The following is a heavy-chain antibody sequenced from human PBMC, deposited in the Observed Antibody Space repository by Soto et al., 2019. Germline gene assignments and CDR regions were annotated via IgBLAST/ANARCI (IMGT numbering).Heavy chain of an antibody. D-gene: IGHD3-10*01. V-gene: IGHV3-23*01. J-gene: IGHJ4*02. CDR3: TKQSYGSGSHPLLFDN. CDR1: GLTFSNYA. Sequence: GGSLRLSCAASGLTFSNYAMSWVRQAPGKGLEWVSAISGSGGSTFYADSVKGRFTISRDNSKNTLYLQMNSLRAEDTAVYYCTKQSYGSGSHPLLFDNWGQGTRVNVSS. CDR2: ISGSGGST.